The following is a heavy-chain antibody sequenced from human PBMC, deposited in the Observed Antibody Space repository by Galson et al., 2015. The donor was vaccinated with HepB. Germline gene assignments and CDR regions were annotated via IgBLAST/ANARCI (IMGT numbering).Heavy chain of an antibody. V-gene: IGHV4-31*03. D-gene: IGHD6-6*01. CDR2: IYYSGST. J-gene: IGHJ2*01. CDR1: GGSISSGDYH. CDR3: ARLTARPPWYFDL. Sequence: TLSLTCTVSGGSISSGDYHWNWVRQHPGKGLEWIGFIYYSGSTYYNPSLKRRITMSVDTSKNQFSLKLSSVTAADTAVYYCARLTARPPWYFDLWGRGTLVTVSS.